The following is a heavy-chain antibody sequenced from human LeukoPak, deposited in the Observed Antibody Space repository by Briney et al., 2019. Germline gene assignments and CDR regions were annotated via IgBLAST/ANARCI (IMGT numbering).Heavy chain of an antibody. CDR1: GFTLSNYW. J-gene: IGHJ4*02. CDR2: ISGSGGST. Sequence: PGGSLRLSCAASGFTLSNYWMSWVRQAPGKGLEWVSAISGSGGSTYYADSVKGRFTISRDNSKNTLYLQMNSLRAEDTAVYYCAKAHVRYCSSTSCPVDYWGQGTLVTVSS. D-gene: IGHD2-2*01. V-gene: IGHV3-23*01. CDR3: AKAHVRYCSSTSCPVDY.